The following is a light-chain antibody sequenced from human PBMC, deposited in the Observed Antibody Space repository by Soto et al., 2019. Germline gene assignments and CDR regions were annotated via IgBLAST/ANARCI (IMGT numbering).Light chain of an antibody. CDR2: DAS. CDR1: QSISGW. V-gene: IGKV1-5*01. Sequence: DIQMTQSPTTLSASVGDRVTITYRASQSISGWLAWYQQKPGKAPKLLIYDASTLESGVPSRFSGSGSGTEFTLTISSLQPDDFATYYCQQYNTYPYTFGQGTKLEIK. J-gene: IGKJ2*01. CDR3: QQYNTYPYT.